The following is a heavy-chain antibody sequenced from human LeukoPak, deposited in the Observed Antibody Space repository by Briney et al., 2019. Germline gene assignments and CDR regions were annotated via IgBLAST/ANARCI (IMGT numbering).Heavy chain of an antibody. CDR1: GFRFNNFV. CDR2: INSDGSST. D-gene: IGHD3-10*01. J-gene: IGHJ5*02. CDR3: AREKSILWFGESPNWFDP. V-gene: IGHV3-74*01. Sequence: PGGSLRLSCAASGFRFNNFVMNWVRQAPGKGLVWVSRINSDGSSTSYADSVKGRFTISRDNAKNTLYLQMNSLRAEDTAVYYCAREKSILWFGESPNWFDPWGQGTLVTVSS.